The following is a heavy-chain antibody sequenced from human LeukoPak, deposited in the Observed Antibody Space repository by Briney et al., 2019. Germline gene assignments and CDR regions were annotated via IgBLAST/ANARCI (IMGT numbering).Heavy chain of an antibody. D-gene: IGHD2-2*03. CDR2: IIPIFGTA. Sequence: ASVKVSCKASGGTFSSYAISWVRQAPGQGLEWMGGIIPIFGTANYAQKFQGRVTITTDESTSTAYMELSSLRSEDTAVYYCAREVLGIVSYYFDYWGQGTLVTVSS. J-gene: IGHJ4*02. CDR1: GGTFSSYA. V-gene: IGHV1-69*05. CDR3: AREVLGIVSYYFDY.